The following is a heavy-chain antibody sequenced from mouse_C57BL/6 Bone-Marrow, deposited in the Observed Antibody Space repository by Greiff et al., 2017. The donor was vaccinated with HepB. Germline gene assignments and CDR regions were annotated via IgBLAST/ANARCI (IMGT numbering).Heavy chain of an antibody. V-gene: IGHV6-6*01. CDR1: GFTFSDAW. D-gene: IGHD3-2*02. Sequence: EVKLEESGGGLVQPGGSMKLPCAASGFTFSDAWMDWVRQSPEKGLEWVAEIRNKANNHATYYAESVKGRFTISRDDSKSSVYLQMNSLRAEDTGIYYCTLRSSGYGAMDYWGQGTSVTVSS. J-gene: IGHJ4*01. CDR3: TLRSSGYGAMDY. CDR2: IRNKANNHAT.